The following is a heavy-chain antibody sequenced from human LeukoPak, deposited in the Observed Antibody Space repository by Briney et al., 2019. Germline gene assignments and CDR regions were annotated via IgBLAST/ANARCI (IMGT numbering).Heavy chain of an antibody. J-gene: IGHJ4*02. CDR2: MSPKSANT. V-gene: IGHV1-8*03. CDR3: ARTPPRGLIDY. CDR1: GYTFTSHD. Sequence: SVKVSCKASGYTFTSHDINWVRQASGQGLEWMGWMSPKSANTGYAQKFRGRVTITRDTSISTAYMELSSLTSEDTAVYYCARTPPRGLIDYWGQGTLVTVSS. D-gene: IGHD3-16*01.